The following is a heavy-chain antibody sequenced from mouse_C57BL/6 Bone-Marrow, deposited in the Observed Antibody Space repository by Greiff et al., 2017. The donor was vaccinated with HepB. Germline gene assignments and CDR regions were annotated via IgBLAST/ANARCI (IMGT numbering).Heavy chain of an antibody. J-gene: IGHJ4*01. CDR1: GYTFTSYW. CDR3: ARGSYHYGSSLYYYAMDY. D-gene: IGHD1-1*01. V-gene: IGHV1-55*01. CDR2: IYPGSGST. Sequence: QVQLQHPGAELVKPGASVKMSCKASGYTFTSYWITWVKQRPGQGLEWIGDIYPGSGSTNYNEKFKSKATLTVDTSSSTAYMQLSSLTSEDSAVYYCARGSYHYGSSLYYYAMDYWGQGTSVTVSS.